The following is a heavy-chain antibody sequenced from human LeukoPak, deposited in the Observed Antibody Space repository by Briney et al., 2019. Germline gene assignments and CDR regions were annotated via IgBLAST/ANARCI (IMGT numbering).Heavy chain of an antibody. CDR2: INPGGGST. D-gene: IGHD3-22*01. J-gene: IGHJ3*02. CDR1: GYTFTSYY. Sequence: ASVKVSCKASGYTFTSYYMHWVRQAPGQGLDWMGIINPGGGSTSYAQKFKGRVTMTRDTSTNTVYMDLSSLSSEDTAVYYCARDSRYDSSDYAFDIWGQGTMVTVSS. V-gene: IGHV1-46*01. CDR3: ARDSRYDSSDYAFDI.